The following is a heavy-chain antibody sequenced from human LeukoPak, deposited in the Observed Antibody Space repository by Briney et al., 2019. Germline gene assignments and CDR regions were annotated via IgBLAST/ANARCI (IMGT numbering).Heavy chain of an antibody. V-gene: IGHV4-34*01. J-gene: IGHJ4*02. CDR1: GGSITSYY. CDR2: INHSGST. D-gene: IGHD6-19*01. CDR3: ARGPKGELSSGWYYFDY. Sequence: SETLSLTCTVSGGSITSYYWSWIRQPPGKGLEWIGEINHSGSTNYNPSLKSRVTISVDTSKNQFSLKLSSVTAADTAVYYYARGPKGELSSGWYYFDYWGQGTLVTVSS.